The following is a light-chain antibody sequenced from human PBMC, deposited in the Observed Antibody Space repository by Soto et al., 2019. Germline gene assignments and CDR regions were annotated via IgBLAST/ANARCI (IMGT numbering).Light chain of an antibody. J-gene: IGLJ3*02. CDR2: INTDGSH. CDR3: QTWGAGNWV. V-gene: IGLV4-69*02. Sequence: QPVLTQSPSASASLGGSVRLTCTLSSGHTNYAIAWHQLQAQKGLRFLMKINTDGSHSKGDGIPDRFSGSMSGAERYLSISSLQSEDEAEYYCQTWGAGNWVFGGGTKVTVL. CDR1: SGHTNYA.